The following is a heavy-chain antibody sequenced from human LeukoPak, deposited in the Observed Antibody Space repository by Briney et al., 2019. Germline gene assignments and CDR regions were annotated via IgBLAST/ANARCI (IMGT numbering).Heavy chain of an antibody. V-gene: IGHV3-30*04. CDR2: ISYDGSNK. CDR1: GFTFSSYA. Sequence: PGRSLRLSCAASGFTFSSYAMHWVRQAPGKGLEWVAVISYDGSNKYYADSVKGRFTISRDNSKNTLYLQMNSLRAEDTAVYYCARDRGGSYNWGQGTLVTVS. J-gene: IGHJ4*02. CDR3: ARDRGGSYN. D-gene: IGHD1-26*01.